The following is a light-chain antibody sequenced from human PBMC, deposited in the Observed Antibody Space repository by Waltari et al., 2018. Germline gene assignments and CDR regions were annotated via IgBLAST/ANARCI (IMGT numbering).Light chain of an antibody. J-gene: IGKJ2*01. CDR1: PTLVHSDGNTY. CDR3: MQATQTPYT. Sequence: DIVMTQTPLTAPVTLGHPASTFFRSRPTLVHSDGNTYLSWLQQRPGQPPRLLIYKISNRFSGVPDRFSGSGAGTDFTLKIRRVEAEDVGVYYCMQATQTPYTFGQGTKLEIK. CDR2: KIS. V-gene: IGKV2-24*01.